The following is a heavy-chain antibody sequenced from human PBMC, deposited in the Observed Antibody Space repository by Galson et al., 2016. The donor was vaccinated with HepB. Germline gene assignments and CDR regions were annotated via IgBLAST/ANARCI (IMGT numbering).Heavy chain of an antibody. Sequence: PALVKPTQTLTLTCTFSGFSLSTSGVTVGWIRQPPGKALEWLVHIYWNDDKRYNPSLKSRLSITKDTSKNQVVLVMTDMDPLDTASYYCAHMNPQISDGDILRFFDYWGRGTLVTVSS. CDR2: IYWNDDK. CDR1: GFSLSTSGVT. J-gene: IGHJ4*02. CDR3: AHMNPQISDGDILRFFDY. V-gene: IGHV2-5*01. D-gene: IGHD3-16*01.